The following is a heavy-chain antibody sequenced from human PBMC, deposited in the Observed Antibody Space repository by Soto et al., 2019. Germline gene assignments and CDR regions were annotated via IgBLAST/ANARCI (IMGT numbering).Heavy chain of an antibody. Sequence: GGSLRLSCAASGFTFSSYGMHWVRQAPGKGLEWVAVIWYDGSNKYYADSMKGRFTISRDNSKNTLYLQMNSLRAEDTAVYYCARDPSYDFWSGPEVYGMDVWGQGTTVTVSS. CDR2: IWYDGSNK. V-gene: IGHV3-33*01. J-gene: IGHJ6*02. CDR1: GFTFSSYG. CDR3: ARDPSYDFWSGPEVYGMDV. D-gene: IGHD3-3*01.